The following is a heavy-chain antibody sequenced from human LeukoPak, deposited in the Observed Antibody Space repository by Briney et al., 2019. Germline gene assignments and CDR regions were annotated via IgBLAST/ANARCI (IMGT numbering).Heavy chain of an antibody. CDR3: AKSVDSSGYYGGSNDY. J-gene: IGHJ4*02. Sequence: GRSLRLSCAASGFTFSSYAMHWVRQAPGKGLEWVAVISYDGSNKYYADSVKGRFTISRDNAKNSLYLQMNSLRAEDMALYYCAKSVDSSGYYGGSNDYWGQGTLVTVSS. CDR2: ISYDGSNK. D-gene: IGHD3-22*01. V-gene: IGHV3-30*04. CDR1: GFTFSSYA.